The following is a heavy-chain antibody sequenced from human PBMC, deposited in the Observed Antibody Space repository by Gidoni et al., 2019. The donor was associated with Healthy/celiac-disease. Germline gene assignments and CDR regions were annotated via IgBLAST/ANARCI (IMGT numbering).Heavy chain of an antibody. J-gene: IGHJ4*02. CDR1: GYTFTGYY. CDR3: ARATRSVVVPAAPFDY. V-gene: IGHV1-2*02. Sequence: QVQLVQSGAEVKKPGASVKVSCKASGYTFTGYYMHWVRQAPGQGLEWMGWINPNSGGTNYAQKFQGRVTMTRDTSISTAYMELSRLRSDDTAVYYCARATRSVVVPAAPFDYWGQGTLVTVSS. CDR2: INPNSGGT. D-gene: IGHD2-2*01.